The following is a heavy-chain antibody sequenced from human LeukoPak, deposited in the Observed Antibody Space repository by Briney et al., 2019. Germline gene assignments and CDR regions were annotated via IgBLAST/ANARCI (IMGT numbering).Heavy chain of an antibody. D-gene: IGHD2-2*01. CDR3: VNDCSSSSCYDY. CDR1: GFTFSSYT. CDR2: ISSSSGYI. Sequence: PGGSLRLSCAASGFTFSSYTMNWVRQAPGKGLGWVSSISSSSGYIYYADSAKGRFTISRDNAKNSLYLQLNSLRAEDTAVYYCVNDCSSSSCYDYWGQGTLVTVSS. J-gene: IGHJ4*02. V-gene: IGHV3-21*01.